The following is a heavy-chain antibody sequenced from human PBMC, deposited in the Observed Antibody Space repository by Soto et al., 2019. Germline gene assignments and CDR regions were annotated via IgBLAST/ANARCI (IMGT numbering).Heavy chain of an antibody. D-gene: IGHD1-26*01. CDR2: ISDRGDTT. J-gene: IGHJ4*02. Sequence: EVQLLESGGGLVQPGESLRLSCAASGFTFSNYAMTWVRQAPGKGLEWVSEISDRGDTTYYADSVKGRFTISRDNSKNTVYLEMNRLRDEDTAIYYCAKTRHSGSYYGGFFWGQGTLVNVAS. CDR1: GFTFSNYA. V-gene: IGHV3-23*01. CDR3: AKTRHSGSYYGGFF.